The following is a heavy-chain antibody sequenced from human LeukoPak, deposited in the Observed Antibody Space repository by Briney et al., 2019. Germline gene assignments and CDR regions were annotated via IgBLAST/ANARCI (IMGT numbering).Heavy chain of an antibody. J-gene: IGHJ4*02. CDR2: VSDSGST. CDR3: ARYRAYSGSYRSYFDY. V-gene: IGHV4-59*12. Sequence: SETLSLTCTVSRGSINSYFWSWIRQPPGKGLEWIGYVSDSGSTNYNPSLESRVTISLDTSKKQFSLKLSSVTAADTAVYYCARYRAYSGSYRSYFDYWGQGTLVTVSS. CDR1: RGSINSYF. D-gene: IGHD1-26*01.